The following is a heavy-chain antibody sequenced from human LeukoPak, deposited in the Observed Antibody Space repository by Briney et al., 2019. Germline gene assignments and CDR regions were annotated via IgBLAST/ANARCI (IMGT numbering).Heavy chain of an antibody. CDR1: GFTFSSYW. CDR3: ARRGSGWYIGRPYYFDY. D-gene: IGHD6-19*01. J-gene: IGHJ4*02. Sequence: GGSLRLSCAASGFTFSSYWMSWVRQAPGKGLEWVANIKQDGSEKYYVDSVKGRFTISRDNAKNSLYLQMNSLRAEDTAVYYCARRGSGWYIGRPYYFDYWGQGTLVTVSS. CDR2: IKQDGSEK. V-gene: IGHV3-7*01.